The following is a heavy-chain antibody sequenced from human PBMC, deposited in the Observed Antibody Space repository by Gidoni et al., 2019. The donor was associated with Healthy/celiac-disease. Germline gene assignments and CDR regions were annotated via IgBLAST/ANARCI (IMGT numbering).Heavy chain of an antibody. CDR3: ARQGTNNIRYYYDSSGYYRIDY. Sequence: QLQLQESGPGLVKPSETLSLTCTVSGGSISSSSYYWGWLRQPPGKGLEWIGSIYYSGSTYYNPSLKSRVTISVDTSKNQFSLKLSSVTAADTAVYYCARQGTNNIRYYYDSSGYYRIDYWGQGTLVTVSS. D-gene: IGHD3-22*01. CDR1: GGSISSSSYY. CDR2: IYYSGST. V-gene: IGHV4-39*01. J-gene: IGHJ4*02.